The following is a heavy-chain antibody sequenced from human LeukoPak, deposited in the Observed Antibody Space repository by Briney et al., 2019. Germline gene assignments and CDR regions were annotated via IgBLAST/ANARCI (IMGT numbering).Heavy chain of an antibody. CDR1: GGSISSSSYY. Sequence: PSETLSLTCTVSGGSISSSSYYWGWIRQPPGKGLEWIGSIYYSGSTYYNPSLKSRVTTSVDTSKNQFSLKLSSVTAADTAVYYCARESFPPRAPYYFDYWGQGTLVTVSS. CDR2: IYYSGST. CDR3: ARESFPPRAPYYFDY. D-gene: IGHD2/OR15-2a*01. V-gene: IGHV4-39*07. J-gene: IGHJ4*02.